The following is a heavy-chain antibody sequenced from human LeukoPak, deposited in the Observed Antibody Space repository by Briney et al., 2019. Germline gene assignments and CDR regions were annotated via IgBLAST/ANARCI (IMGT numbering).Heavy chain of an antibody. CDR2: INHSGST. J-gene: IGHJ6*02. D-gene: IGHD5-24*01. CDR1: GGSFSGYY. Sequence: SETLSLTCAVYGGSFSGYYWSWLRQPPGKGLEWLGEINHSGSTNYNPSLKSRVTISVDTSKNQFSLKLSSVTAADAAVYYCARDEIYYYCGMDVWGQGTTVTVSS. CDR3: ARDEIYYYCGMDV. V-gene: IGHV4-34*01.